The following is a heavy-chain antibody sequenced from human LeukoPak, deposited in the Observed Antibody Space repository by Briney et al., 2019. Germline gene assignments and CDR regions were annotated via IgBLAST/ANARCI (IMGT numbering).Heavy chain of an antibody. J-gene: IGHJ3*02. CDR3: AREGDYYDSSGYRFDAFDI. CDR2: IYAGGNT. CDR1: EFTVSSNY. Sequence: GGSLRLSCAASEFTVSSNYMNWVRQAPGKGLEWVSVIYAGGNTYYADSVKGRFTISRDNSKNTLYLQMNSLRAEDTAVYYCAREGDYYDSSGYRFDAFDIWGQGTMVTVSS. D-gene: IGHD3-22*01. V-gene: IGHV3-53*01.